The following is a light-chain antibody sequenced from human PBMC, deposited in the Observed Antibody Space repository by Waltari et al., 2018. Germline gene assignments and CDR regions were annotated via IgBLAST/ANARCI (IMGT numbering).Light chain of an antibody. Sequence: EILLTQSPATLSLSPGERATLSCRASQTIGNSAIAWYLQKPGQPPRLIIFGASRRAADIPDRFAGSGSGTDFTLTITALEPEDFAVYYCQQYESPWTFGQGTKVEIK. CDR1: QTIGNSA. V-gene: IGKV3-20*01. J-gene: IGKJ1*01. CDR3: QQYESPWT. CDR2: GAS.